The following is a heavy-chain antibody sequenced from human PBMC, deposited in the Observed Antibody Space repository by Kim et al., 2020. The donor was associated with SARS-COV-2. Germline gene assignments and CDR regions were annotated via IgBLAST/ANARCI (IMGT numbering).Heavy chain of an antibody. Sequence: ASVKVSCKASGYTFTGYYMHWVRQAPGQGLEWMGWINPNSGGTNYAQKFQGWVTMTRDTSISTAYMELSRLRSDDTAVYYCARDGYVDKAMVTHLMDVWGQGTTVTVSS. V-gene: IGHV1-2*04. D-gene: IGHD5-18*01. CDR1: GYTFTGYY. J-gene: IGHJ6*02. CDR2: INPNSGGT. CDR3: ARDGYVDKAMVTHLMDV.